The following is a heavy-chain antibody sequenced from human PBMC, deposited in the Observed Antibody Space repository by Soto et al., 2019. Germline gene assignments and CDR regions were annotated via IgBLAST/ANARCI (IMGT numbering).Heavy chain of an antibody. Sequence: ASVKVSCKASGYTFTSYAMHWVRQAPGQRLEWMGWINAGNGNTKYSQKFQGRVTITRDTSAGTAYMELSSLRSEDTAVYYCAREPAGDWDYYYYYMDVWGKGTTVTVSS. CDR3: AREPAGDWDYYYYYMDV. CDR2: INAGNGNT. V-gene: IGHV1-3*01. J-gene: IGHJ6*03. D-gene: IGHD2-21*02. CDR1: GYTFTSYA.